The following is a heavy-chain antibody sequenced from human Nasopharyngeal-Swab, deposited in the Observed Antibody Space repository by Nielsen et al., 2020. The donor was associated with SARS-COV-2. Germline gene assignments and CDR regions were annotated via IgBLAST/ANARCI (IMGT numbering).Heavy chain of an antibody. CDR3: AKDDRRAQWLVDYYYGMDV. D-gene: IGHD6-19*01. CDR2: IRGSRGST. CDR1: GFTFSSYA. J-gene: IGHJ6*02. Sequence: GGSLRLSCAASGFTFSSYAMSWVRPAPGPGLEWLSAIRGSRGSTYYADSVKGRFTISRDNSKNTLYLQMNSLRAEDTAVYYCAKDDRRAQWLVDYYYGMDVWGQGTTVTVSS. V-gene: IGHV3-23*01.